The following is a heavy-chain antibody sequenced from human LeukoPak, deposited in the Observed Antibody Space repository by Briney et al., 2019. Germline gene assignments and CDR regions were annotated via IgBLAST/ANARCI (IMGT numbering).Heavy chain of an antibody. D-gene: IGHD3-9*01. J-gene: IGHJ4*02. Sequence: GASVRVSCKVSGYSLTELSMHWVRQAPGKGLEWMGGFDPEDGERTYAQKFQGRVTMTDDTFTDTAYMELSSLKSEDTAVYYCATGSGSPGYDTSPEEMPFDYWGQGTLVTASS. CDR3: ATGSGSPGYDTSPEEMPFDY. CDR2: FDPEDGER. CDR1: GYSLTELS. V-gene: IGHV1-24*01.